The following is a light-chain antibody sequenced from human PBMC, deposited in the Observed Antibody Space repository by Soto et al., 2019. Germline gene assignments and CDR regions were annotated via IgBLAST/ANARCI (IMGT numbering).Light chain of an antibody. J-gene: IGKJ1*01. CDR3: QQFDKWPGT. CDR2: ASS. V-gene: IGKV3-15*01. CDR1: QSVSRN. Sequence: VMTQSPDTLSVSPGETATLSCRASQSVSRNLAWYQQKPGQAPRLLIYASSTRATGVPVRFSGSGSGTVFSLTITGLQSEEFALYFCQQFDKWPGTFGQGTKVEIK.